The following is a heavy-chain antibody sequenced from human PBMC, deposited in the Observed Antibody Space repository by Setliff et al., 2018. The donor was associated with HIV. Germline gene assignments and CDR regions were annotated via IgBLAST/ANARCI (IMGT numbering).Heavy chain of an antibody. Sequence: SETLSLTCTVPGGSISSSSYYWGWIRQPPGKGLQWIGSIYYRGSTYYNPSLKSRATISVDTSKNQFSLKLRSVTAADTALYYCARGRYRSRWYASDHYYIDVWGKGTTVTVSS. CDR3: ARGRYRSRWYASDHYYIDV. J-gene: IGHJ6*03. CDR1: GGSISSSSYY. V-gene: IGHV4-39*01. CDR2: IYYRGST. D-gene: IGHD6-13*01.